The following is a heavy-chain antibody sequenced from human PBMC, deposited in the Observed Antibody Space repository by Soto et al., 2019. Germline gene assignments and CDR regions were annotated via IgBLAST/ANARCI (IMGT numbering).Heavy chain of an antibody. Sequence: SETLSLTCTVSGVSIITSYWSWIRQPPGKGPEWIGYIYYTGSTRYNPSLKSRVTISVDTSKSQFSLKLSSVTAADTAVYYCARDKLNYDFWSGPGAFDYWGQGTLVTVSS. J-gene: IGHJ4*02. CDR3: ARDKLNYDFWSGPGAFDY. V-gene: IGHV4-59*01. CDR1: GVSIITSY. D-gene: IGHD3-3*01. CDR2: IYYTGST.